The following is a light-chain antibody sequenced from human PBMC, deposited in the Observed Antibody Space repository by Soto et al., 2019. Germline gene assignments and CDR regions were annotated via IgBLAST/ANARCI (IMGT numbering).Light chain of an antibody. Sequence: QSALTQPASVSGSPGQSITISCTGTSSDVGGYNYVSWYQQHPGKASTLMIHDVRNRPSGVSNRFPGSKSGNTASLTIYGLQAEDAASYYCSLYTHSRTLVFGEGTQMTVL. CDR3: SLYTHSRTLV. J-gene: IGLJ3*02. CDR1: SSDVGGYNY. V-gene: IGLV2-14*01. CDR2: DVR.